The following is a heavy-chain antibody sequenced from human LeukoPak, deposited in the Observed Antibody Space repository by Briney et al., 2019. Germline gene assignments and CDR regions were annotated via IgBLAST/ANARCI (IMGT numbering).Heavy chain of an antibody. CDR3: ARAPSAGPRYHPYYYYYMDV. CDR2: ISYDGSNK. V-gene: IGHV3-30*19. D-gene: IGHD1-14*01. CDR1: GFTFSTSV. J-gene: IGHJ6*03. Sequence: GGSLRLSCAASGFTFSTSVMHWVRQAPGKGLEWVAVISYDGSNKYYADSVKGRFTISRDNSKNTLYLQMNSLRAEDTAVYYCARAPSAGPRYHPYYYYYMDVWGKGTTVTVSS.